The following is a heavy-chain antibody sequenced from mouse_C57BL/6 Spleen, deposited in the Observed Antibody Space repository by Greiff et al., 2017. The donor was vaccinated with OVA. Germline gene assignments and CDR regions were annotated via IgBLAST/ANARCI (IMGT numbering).Heavy chain of an antibody. J-gene: IGHJ3*01. D-gene: IGHD2-4*01. CDR3: TALIYYDYEGAWFAY. CDR1: GYTFTDYE. CDR2: IDPETGGT. Sequence: QVHVKQSGAELVRPGASVTLSCKASGYTFTDYEMHWVKQTPVHGLEWIGAIDPETGGTAYNQKFKGKAILTADKSSSTAYMELRSLTSEDSAVYYCTALIYYDYEGAWFAYWGQGTLVTVSA. V-gene: IGHV1-15*01.